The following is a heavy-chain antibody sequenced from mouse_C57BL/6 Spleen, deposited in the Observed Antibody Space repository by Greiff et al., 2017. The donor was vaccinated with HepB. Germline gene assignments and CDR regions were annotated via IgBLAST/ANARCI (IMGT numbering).Heavy chain of an antibody. J-gene: IGHJ3*01. CDR1: GYTFTSYW. CDR2: IHPKSGST. CDR3: ARSGSNYGFAY. Sequence: QVQLQQPGAELVKPGASVKLSCKASGYTFTSYWMHWVKQRPGQGLEWIGMIHPKSGSTNYNEKFKSKATLTVDKSSSTAYMQLSSLTSEDSAVYYCARSGSNYGFAYWGQGTLVTVSA. V-gene: IGHV1-64*01. D-gene: IGHD2-5*01.